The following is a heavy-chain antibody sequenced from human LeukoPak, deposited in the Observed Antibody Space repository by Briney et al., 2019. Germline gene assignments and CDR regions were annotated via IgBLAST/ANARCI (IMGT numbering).Heavy chain of an antibody. J-gene: IGHJ3*02. V-gene: IGHV7-4-1*02. Sequence: ASVKVSCKASGYTLNNYAINWVRQAPGQGLEWMGWINTNSGNPTYSQGFTGRFVFSLDTSVSTAYLQISSLKAEDTAVYYRARYSGSYSNAYDIWGQGTMVTVSS. D-gene: IGHD1-26*01. CDR3: ARYSGSYSNAYDI. CDR2: INTNSGNP. CDR1: GYTLNNYA.